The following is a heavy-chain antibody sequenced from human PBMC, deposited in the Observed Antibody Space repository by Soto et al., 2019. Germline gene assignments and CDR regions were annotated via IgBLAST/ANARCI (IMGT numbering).Heavy chain of an antibody. Sequence: ASVKVSCKASGYTFTSYDIKWVRQATGQGLEWMGWMNPNSGNTGYAQKFQGRVTMTRNTSISTAYMELSSLRSEDTAVYYCARDVLGSGSYLGYWGQGTLVTVSS. V-gene: IGHV1-8*01. CDR1: GYTFTSYD. CDR2: MNPNSGNT. J-gene: IGHJ4*02. D-gene: IGHD3-10*01. CDR3: ARDVLGSGSYLGY.